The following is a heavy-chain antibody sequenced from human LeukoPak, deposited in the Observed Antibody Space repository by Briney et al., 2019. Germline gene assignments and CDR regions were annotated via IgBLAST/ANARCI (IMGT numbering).Heavy chain of an antibody. CDR1: GFTFSSYW. CDR3: ARASSGRYFLFTDY. V-gene: IGHV3-7*01. J-gene: IGHJ4*02. D-gene: IGHD1-26*01. Sequence: GGSLRLSCAASGFTFSSYWMGWVRQAPGMGLDWVASMNQDGSEAYYVDSVKGRFTISRDNAKSSVYLQVSSLRADDTAVYYCARASSGRYFLFTDYWGQGTLVTVSP. CDR2: MNQDGSEA.